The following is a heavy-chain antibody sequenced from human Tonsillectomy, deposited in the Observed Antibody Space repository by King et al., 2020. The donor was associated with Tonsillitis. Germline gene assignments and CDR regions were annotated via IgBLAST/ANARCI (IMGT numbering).Heavy chain of an antibody. D-gene: IGHD3-22*01. Sequence: VQLQESGPGLVKPSETLSLTCTVSGGSISSYYWSWIRQPPGKGLEWIGYIYYSGSTNYNPSLKSRVTISVDTSKNQFSLKLSSVTAADTAVYYCERDTPIITPGWYFDLWGRGTLVTVSS. CDR2: IYYSGST. CDR1: GGSISSYY. CDR3: ERDTPIITPGWYFDL. J-gene: IGHJ2*01. V-gene: IGHV4-59*01.